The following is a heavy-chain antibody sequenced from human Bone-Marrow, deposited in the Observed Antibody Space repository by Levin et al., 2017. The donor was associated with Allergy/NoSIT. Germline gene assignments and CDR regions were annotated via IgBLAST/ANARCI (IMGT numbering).Heavy chain of an antibody. CDR1: GGSISSFY. Sequence: PSETLSLTCTVSGGSISSFYWSWIRQPPGKGLEWIGYVSYSGSTNYNPSLKSRVTMSADTSKNQFSLKLSSVTAADTAVYYCARATRSSLIHYFDYWGQGSLVTVSS. V-gene: IGHV4-59*01. D-gene: IGHD6-13*01. J-gene: IGHJ4*02. CDR3: ARATRSSLIHYFDY. CDR2: VSYSGST.